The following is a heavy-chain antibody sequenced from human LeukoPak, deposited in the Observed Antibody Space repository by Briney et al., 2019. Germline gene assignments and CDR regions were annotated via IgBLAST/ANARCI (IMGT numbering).Heavy chain of an antibody. Sequence: PSQTLSLTCTVSGGFIASGGHYWSWIRQHPEKGLQWVGYMDYGGSPYYNPSLTRRLIISLDTSKNQFSLELSSVTAADTAMYYCASRSARPEGYFDYWGQGILVTVSS. CDR2: MDYGGSP. CDR1: GGFIASGGHY. J-gene: IGHJ4*03. CDR3: ASRSARPEGYFDY. V-gene: IGHV4-31*03. D-gene: IGHD3-16*01.